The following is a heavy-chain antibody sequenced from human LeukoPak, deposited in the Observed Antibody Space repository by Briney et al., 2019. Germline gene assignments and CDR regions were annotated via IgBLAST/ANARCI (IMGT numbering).Heavy chain of an antibody. D-gene: IGHD6-19*01. CDR2: IKQDGSEK. CDR1: GFTFSSYW. Sequence: GGSLRLSCAASGFTFSSYWMSWVRQAPGKGLKWVANIKQDGSEKYYVDSVKGRFTISRGNAENSLDLQMNSLRAEDTAVYYCARGVFASGWYPDNFDYWGQGTLVTVSS. CDR3: ARGVFASGWYPDNFDY. J-gene: IGHJ4*02. V-gene: IGHV3-7*01.